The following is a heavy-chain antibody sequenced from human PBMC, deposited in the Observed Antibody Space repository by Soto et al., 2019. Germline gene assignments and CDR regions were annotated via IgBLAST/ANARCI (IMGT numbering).Heavy chain of an antibody. D-gene: IGHD2-15*01. CDR1: GGSISSGDYY. CDR2: IYYSGST. J-gene: IGHJ4*02. CDR3: ARARGARYFDY. V-gene: IGHV4-30-4*01. Sequence: QVQLQESGPGLVKPSQTLSLTCTVSGGSISSGDYYWSWIRQPPGKGLEWIGYIYYSGSTYYNPSLKRRXTXSXXTSKNQCSPQLSAVTAADTAVDYCARARGARYFDYWGQGTLVTVSA.